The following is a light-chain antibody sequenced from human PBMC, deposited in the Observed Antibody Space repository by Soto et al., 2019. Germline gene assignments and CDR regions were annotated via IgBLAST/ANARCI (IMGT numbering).Light chain of an antibody. V-gene: IGKV1-6*01. J-gene: IGKJ4*01. CDR1: QGIRND. CDR2: FAS. CDR3: LQDYHYPLT. Sequence: IQMTQSPSSLSASVGDRVTITCRASQGIRNDLGWFQQKPGKAPKLLIYFASTLHSGVPSRFSGSGSGTDFTLTISSLQPEDFATYYCLQDYHYPLTFGGGTKVEIK.